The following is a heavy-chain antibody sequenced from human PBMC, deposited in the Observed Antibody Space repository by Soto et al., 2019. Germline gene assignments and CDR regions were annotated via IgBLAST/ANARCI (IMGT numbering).Heavy chain of an antibody. CDR3: ARDGPNTYYYDSSGNPFDY. J-gene: IGHJ4*02. Sequence: GGSLRLSCAASGVPFSSYCMHWVRNAPGKGLEWVAVIWYDGSNKYYADSVKGRFTISRDNSKNTLYLQMNSLRAEDTAVYYCARDGPNTYYYDSSGNPFDYWGQGNLVTVSA. CDR2: IWYDGSNK. V-gene: IGHV3-33*01. CDR1: GVPFSSYC. D-gene: IGHD3-22*01.